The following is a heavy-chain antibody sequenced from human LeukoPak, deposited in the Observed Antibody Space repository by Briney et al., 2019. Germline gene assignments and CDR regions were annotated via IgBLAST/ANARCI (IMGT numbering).Heavy chain of an antibody. CDR3: ARDIVGAPNL. CDR2: IIPIFGTA. CDR1: GYTFTGYY. V-gene: IGHV1-69*13. D-gene: IGHD1-26*01. Sequence: ASVKVSCKASGYTFTGYYMHWVRQAPGQGLEWMGGIIPIFGTANYAQKFQGRVTITADESTSTAYMELSSLRSEDTAVYYCARDIVGAPNLWGQGTLVTVSS. J-gene: IGHJ4*02.